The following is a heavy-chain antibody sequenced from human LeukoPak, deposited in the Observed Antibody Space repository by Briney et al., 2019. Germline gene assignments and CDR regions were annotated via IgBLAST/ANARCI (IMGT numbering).Heavy chain of an antibody. CDR3: ARDIVVVPAASEYYYYGMDV. Sequence: GGSLRLSCAVSGFPFSSYSVNWVRQAPGKGLEWVSYISSSGATTYYADSVKGRFTISRDSAKNSLSLQMDSLRAEDTAVYYCARDIVVVPAASEYYYYGMDVWGQGTTVTVSS. CDR2: ISSSGATT. CDR1: GFPFSSYS. D-gene: IGHD2-2*01. V-gene: IGHV3-48*01. J-gene: IGHJ6*02.